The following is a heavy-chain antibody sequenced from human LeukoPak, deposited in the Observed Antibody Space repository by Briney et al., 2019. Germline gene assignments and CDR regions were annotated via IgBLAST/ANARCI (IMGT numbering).Heavy chain of an antibody. V-gene: IGHV4-59*06. J-gene: IGHJ4*02. D-gene: IGHD4-23*01. CDR1: GFTFSSYS. CDR2: IYYSGST. Sequence: PGGSLRLSCAASGFTFSSYSMNWVRQAPGKGLEWIGYIYYSGSTYYNPSLKSRVTISVDTSKNQFSLKLSSVTAADTAVYYCARVPSTVVTPVDYWGQGTLVTVSS. CDR3: ARVPSTVVTPVDY.